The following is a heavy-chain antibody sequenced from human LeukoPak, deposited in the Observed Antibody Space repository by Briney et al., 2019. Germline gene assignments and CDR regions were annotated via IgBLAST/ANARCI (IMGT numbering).Heavy chain of an antibody. V-gene: IGHV4-31*03. J-gene: IGHJ2*01. CDR1: GGSISSGGYY. D-gene: IGHD2-2*01. Sequence: PSETLSLTCTVSGGSISSGGYYWSWIRQHPGKGLEWIGYIYYSGSTYYNPSLKSRVTISVDTSKNQFSLKLSSVTAADTAVYYCASYAAARDYWYFDLWGRGTLVTVSS. CDR3: ASYAAARDYWYFDL. CDR2: IYYSGST.